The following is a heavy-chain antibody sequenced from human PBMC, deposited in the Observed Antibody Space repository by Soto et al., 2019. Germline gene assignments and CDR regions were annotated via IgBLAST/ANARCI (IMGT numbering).Heavy chain of an antibody. CDR2: IYWDDDK. J-gene: IGHJ3*02. CDR1: GFSLSTSGVG. Sequence: QITLKESGPTLVKPTQTLTLTCTFSGFSLSTSGVGVGWIRQPPGKALEWLALIYWDDDKRYSPSLKSRLTITKDTSRTQVVLTMTNMDPVDTATYYCARIVVVITPSAFDIWGQGTMVTVSS. CDR3: ARIVVVITPSAFDI. D-gene: IGHD2-15*01. V-gene: IGHV2-5*02.